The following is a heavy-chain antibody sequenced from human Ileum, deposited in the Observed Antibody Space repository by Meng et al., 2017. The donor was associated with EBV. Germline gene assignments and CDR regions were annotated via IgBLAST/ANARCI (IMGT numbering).Heavy chain of an antibody. CDR3: ARGNGYSSSFYFDY. CDR1: GGTFSSYA. Sequence: VPLARSGAEVQKLGSPGRVSCKASGGTFSSYAISWVRQAPGQGLEWMGGIIPIFGTANYAQKFPGRVTITADESTSTAYMELSSLRSEDTAVYYCARGNGYSSSFYFDYWGQGTLVTVSS. V-gene: IGHV1-69*01. D-gene: IGHD6-13*01. J-gene: IGHJ4*02. CDR2: IIPIFGTA.